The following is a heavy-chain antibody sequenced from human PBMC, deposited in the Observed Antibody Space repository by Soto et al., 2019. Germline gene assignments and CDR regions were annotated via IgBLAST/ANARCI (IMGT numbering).Heavy chain of an antibody. CDR3: AKSSGRKTTVTTWDY. CDR1: GFTFSSYG. V-gene: IGHV3-30*18. D-gene: IGHD4-17*01. CDR2: ISYDGSNK. J-gene: IGHJ4*02. Sequence: GGSLRLTCAASGFTFSSYGMHWVRQAPGKGLEWVAVISYDGSNKYYADSVKGRFTISRDNSKNTLYLQMNSLRAEDTAVYYCAKSSGRKTTVTTWDYWGQGTLVTVSS.